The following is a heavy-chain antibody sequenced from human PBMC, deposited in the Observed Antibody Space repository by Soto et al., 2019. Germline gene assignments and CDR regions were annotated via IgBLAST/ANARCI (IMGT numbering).Heavy chain of an antibody. CDR1: GFTFSSYG. J-gene: IGHJ6*02. CDR2: ISYDGSNK. D-gene: IGHD6-13*01. CDR3: AKAHSSWSPGNYYGMDV. Sequence: GGSLRLSCAASGFTFSSYGMHWVRQAPGKGLEWVAVISYDGSNKYYADSVKGRFTISRDNSKNTLYLQMNSLRAEDTAVYYCAKAHSSWSPGNYYGMDVWGQGTTVTVSS. V-gene: IGHV3-30*18.